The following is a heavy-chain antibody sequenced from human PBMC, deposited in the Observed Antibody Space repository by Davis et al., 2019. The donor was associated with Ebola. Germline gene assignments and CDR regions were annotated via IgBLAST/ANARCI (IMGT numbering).Heavy chain of an antibody. V-gene: IGHV1-2*02. CDR2: INPNSGGT. CDR3: ATASSSTVVATAFDY. J-gene: IGHJ4*02. Sequence: ASVKVSCKASGYTFTGYYMHWVRQAPGQGLEWMGWINPNSGGTNYAQKFQGRVTMTRDTSISTAYMELSRLRSDDTAMYYCATASSSTVVATAFDYWGQGTLVTVSS. D-gene: IGHD4-23*01. CDR1: GYTFTGYY.